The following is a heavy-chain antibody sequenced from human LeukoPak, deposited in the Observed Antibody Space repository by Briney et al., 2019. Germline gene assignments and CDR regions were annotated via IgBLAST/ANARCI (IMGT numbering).Heavy chain of an antibody. CDR3: AREQATVTTFGFDP. D-gene: IGHD4-17*01. CDR1: GFTFSSYS. J-gene: IGHJ5*02. V-gene: IGHV3-21*01. CDR2: ISSSSSYI. Sequence: GGSLRLSCAASGFTFSSYSMKWVRQAPGKGLEWVSSISSSSSYIYYADSVKGRFTISRDNAKKSLYLQMNSLRAEDTAVYSWAREQATVTTFGFDPWGQGTLVTVSS.